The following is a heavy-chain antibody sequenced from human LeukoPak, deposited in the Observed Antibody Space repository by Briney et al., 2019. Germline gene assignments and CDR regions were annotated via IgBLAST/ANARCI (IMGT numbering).Heavy chain of an antibody. CDR1: GGSISSRSYY. CDR3: ARAPWAYGNYVHAFDI. CDR2: IYSGGRI. V-gene: IGHV4-39*07. D-gene: IGHD4-11*01. Sequence: PSETLSLTCTVSGGSISSRSYYWAWIRQPPGKGLEWIGSIYSGGRIYYNPYLKSRVRISIDKSNNALSLKVTSVTAADTAGYYCARAPWAYGNYVHAFDIWGQGTMVTVSS. J-gene: IGHJ3*02.